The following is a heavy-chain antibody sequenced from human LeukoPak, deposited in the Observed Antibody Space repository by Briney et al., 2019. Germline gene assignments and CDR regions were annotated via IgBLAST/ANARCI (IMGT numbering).Heavy chain of an antibody. Sequence: PSETLSLTCTVPGHSISSYYWRWVRQPPGKGLEWIGYIYYSGSTNYNPSIKSRVTISVDTSKNQCSLKLSSVTAADTAVYYCARDGRRGYYFDDWGQGTLVTVAS. CDR3: ARDGRRGYYFDD. J-gene: IGHJ4*02. D-gene: IGHD5-12*01. CDR1: GHSISSYY. CDR2: IYYSGST. V-gene: IGHV4-59*01.